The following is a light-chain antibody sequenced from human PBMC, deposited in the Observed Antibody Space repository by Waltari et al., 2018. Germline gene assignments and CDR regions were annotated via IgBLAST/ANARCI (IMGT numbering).Light chain of an antibody. V-gene: IGKV3-15*01. CDR3: QQYNNWPPV. CDR1: QSVSSN. J-gene: IGKJ4*01. CDR2: GAS. Sequence: EIVMTQPPATLSVSPGERATLSCRASQSVSSNLAWYQQKPGQAPRLLIYGASTRATGIPARFSGSGSGTEFTLTISSMQSEDFAVYYCQQYNNWPPVFGGGTKVEIK.